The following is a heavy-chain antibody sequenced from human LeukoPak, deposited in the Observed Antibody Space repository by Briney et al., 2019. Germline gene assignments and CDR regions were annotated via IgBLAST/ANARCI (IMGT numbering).Heavy chain of an antibody. CDR3: ARGYYGSGSYPPYDAFDI. J-gene: IGHJ3*02. V-gene: IGHV1-8*01. Sequence: GSVKVSCKASGYTFTSYDINWVRQATGQGLEWMGWMNPNSGNTGYAQKFHGRVTMTRNTSISTAYMELSSLRSEDTAVYYCARGYYGSGSYPPYDAFDIWGQGTMVTVSS. D-gene: IGHD3-10*01. CDR2: MNPNSGNT. CDR1: GYTFTSYD.